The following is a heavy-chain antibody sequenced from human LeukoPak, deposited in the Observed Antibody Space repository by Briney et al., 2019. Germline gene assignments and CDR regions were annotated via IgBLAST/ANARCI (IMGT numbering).Heavy chain of an antibody. CDR2: ISSNGGST. V-gene: IGHV3-64D*06. CDR1: GFTFSSYA. Sequence: GGSLRLSCSASGFTFSSYAMHWVRQAPGKGLEYVSAISSNGGSTYYADSVKGRFTISRDNSKNTLYLQMSSLRAEDTAVYYCVKGLAPCSSPRNYFDYWGQGTLVTVSS. CDR3: VKGLAPCSSPRNYFDY. J-gene: IGHJ4*02. D-gene: IGHD6-13*01.